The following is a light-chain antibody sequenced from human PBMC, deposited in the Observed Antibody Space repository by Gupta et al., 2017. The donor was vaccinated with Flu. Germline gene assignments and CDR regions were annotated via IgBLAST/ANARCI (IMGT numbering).Light chain of an antibody. J-gene: IGKJ1*01. V-gene: IGKV3-20*01. Sequence: SPGTRATLSCRASQSVGTTYLTWYHQKPGQAPRLLIYGTSKRATGIPDRFSGSGSERDFTLTIASLEPEDFAVYYCQQYRGTFGQGTRVEIK. CDR2: GTS. CDR1: QSVGTTY. CDR3: QQYRGT.